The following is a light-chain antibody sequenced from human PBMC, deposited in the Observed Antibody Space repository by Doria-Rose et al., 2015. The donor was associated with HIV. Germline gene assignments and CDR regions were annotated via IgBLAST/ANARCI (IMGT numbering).Light chain of an antibody. CDR3: SALDSSLSAPHVV. CDR2: RNN. Sequence: TCTGNSNIIGNQGAAWLQQHQGHPPKLLSYRNNNRPSGISERFSASRSGNTASLTITGLQPEDEADYYCSALDSSLSAPHVVFGGGTKLTVL. J-gene: IGLJ2*01. CDR1: SNIIGNQG. V-gene: IGLV10-54*02.